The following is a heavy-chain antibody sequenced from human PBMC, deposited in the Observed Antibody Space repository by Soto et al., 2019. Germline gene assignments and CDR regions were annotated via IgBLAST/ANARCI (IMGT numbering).Heavy chain of an antibody. Sequence: SVKVSCNASGGPFISYAISWVRQAPGQGLEWMGGIIPIFGTANYAQKFQGRVTITADESTSTAYMELSSLRSEDTAVYYCAIVVVVAALYTGHSYYYYGMDVWGQGTTVTVSS. J-gene: IGHJ6*02. D-gene: IGHD2-15*01. CDR1: GGPFISYA. CDR2: IIPIFGTA. V-gene: IGHV1-69*01. CDR3: AIVVVVAALYTGHSYYYYGMDV.